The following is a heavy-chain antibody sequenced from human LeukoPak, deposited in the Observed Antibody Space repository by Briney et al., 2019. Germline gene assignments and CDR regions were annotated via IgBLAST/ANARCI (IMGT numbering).Heavy chain of an antibody. CDR2: INPNSGGT. CDR3: ARQNRKNYYGGNLSFGY. V-gene: IGHV1-2*02. Sequence: GASVKVSCKAPGYTFTGYYMHWVRQAPGQGLEWMGWINPNSGGTNYAQKFQGRVTMTRDTSISTAYMELSRLRSDDTAVYYCARQNRKNYYGGNLSFGYWGQGTLVTVSS. D-gene: IGHD4-23*01. CDR1: GYTFTGYY. J-gene: IGHJ4*02.